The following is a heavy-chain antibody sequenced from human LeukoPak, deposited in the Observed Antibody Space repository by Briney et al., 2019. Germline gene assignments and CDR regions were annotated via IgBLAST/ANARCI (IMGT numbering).Heavy chain of an antibody. Sequence: GGSLRLSCAASGFTFSSYAMSWVRQAPGKGLEWVSAISGSGGSTYYADSVKGRFTISRDNSKNTLYLQMNSLRAEDTAVYYCAKGKYSSSWYNWFDPWGQGTLVTVSS. CDR2: ISGSGGST. CDR1: GFTFSSYA. V-gene: IGHV3-23*01. D-gene: IGHD6-13*01. J-gene: IGHJ5*02. CDR3: AKGKYSSSWYNWFDP.